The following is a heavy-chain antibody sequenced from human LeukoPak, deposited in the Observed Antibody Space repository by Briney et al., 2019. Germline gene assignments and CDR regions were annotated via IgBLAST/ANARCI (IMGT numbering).Heavy chain of an antibody. D-gene: IGHD3-16*01. V-gene: IGHV4-39*07. J-gene: IGHJ3*02. Sequence: SETLSLTCTVSGGSISSSSYYWGWIRQPPGKGLEWIGSIYYSGSTYYNPSLKSRVTISVDTSKNQFSLKLSSVTAADTAVYYCARADSLGQWRGGDSAFDIWGQGTMVTVSS. CDR1: GGSISSSSYY. CDR2: IYYSGST. CDR3: ARADSLGQWRGGDSAFDI.